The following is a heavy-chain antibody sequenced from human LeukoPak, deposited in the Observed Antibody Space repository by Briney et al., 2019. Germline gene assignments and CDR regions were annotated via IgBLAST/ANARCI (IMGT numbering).Heavy chain of an antibody. Sequence: PSETLSLTCTVSGGSISSYYWRWIRQPPGKGLEWLGYIYYSGSTNYNPSLKSRVTISVDTSKNQFSLKLSSVTAADTAVYYCARENDVTGNALDVWGQGTTVTVSS. V-gene: IGHV4-59*01. CDR1: GGSISSYY. J-gene: IGHJ6*02. CDR2: IYYSGST. CDR3: ARENDVTGNALDV. D-gene: IGHD2-2*01.